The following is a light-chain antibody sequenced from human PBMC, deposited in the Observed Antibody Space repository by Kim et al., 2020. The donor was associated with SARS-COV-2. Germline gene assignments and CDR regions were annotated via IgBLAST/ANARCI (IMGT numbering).Light chain of an antibody. CDR2: DTS. Sequence: SPGETAPLSRRASQSISGNYLAWYQQKPGQAPRLLISDTSNRATGIPDRFSGSGSGTDFTLTISRLEPEDFAVYHCQQYDTSKTFGQGTKVDIK. V-gene: IGKV3-20*01. J-gene: IGKJ1*01. CDR3: QQYDTSKT. CDR1: QSISGNY.